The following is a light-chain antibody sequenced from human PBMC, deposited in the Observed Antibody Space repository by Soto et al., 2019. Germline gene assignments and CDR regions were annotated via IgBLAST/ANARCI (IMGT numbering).Light chain of an antibody. CDR3: AAWDDRLSGYG. V-gene: IGLV1-47*02. CDR2: SDN. J-gene: IGLJ1*01. CDR1: SSNIGKNY. Sequence: QAVLTQPPSASGPPGQRVTISCSGGSSNIGKNYVYWYQQLPGMAPKLLIYSDNQRPSGVPDRFSGSKSGTSAFLAISGLRSEDEADYYCAAWDDRLSGYGFGSGTKATVI.